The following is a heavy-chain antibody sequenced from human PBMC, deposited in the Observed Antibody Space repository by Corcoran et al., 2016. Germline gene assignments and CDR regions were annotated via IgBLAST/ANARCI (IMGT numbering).Heavy chain of an antibody. J-gene: IGHJ4*02. CDR1: GFTFSSYG. V-gene: IGHV3-33*01. D-gene: IGHD2-2*01. CDR2: IWYDGRDE. Sequence: QVQLVESGGGVVQPGMSLRLSCAPSGFTFSSYGMHWVRQAPGRGLEWVTGIWYDGRDEYYADSVKDRFTISRDNSKNTLYLQMNSLRVEDTAVYYCARDNCGSISCFDYWGQGTLVTVSS. CDR3: ARDNCGSISCFDY.